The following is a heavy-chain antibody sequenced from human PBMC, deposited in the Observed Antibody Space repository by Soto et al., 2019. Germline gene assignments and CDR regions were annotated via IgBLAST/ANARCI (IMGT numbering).Heavy chain of an antibody. CDR2: INAGNGNT. D-gene: IGHD6-19*01. V-gene: IGHV1-3*01. Sequence: ASVKVSCKASGYTFTSYAMHWVRQAPGQRLEWMGWINAGNGNTKYSQKFQGRVTITRDTSASTAYIELSSLRSEDTAVYYCASPYSSGWYGQDHHYYYYYGMDVWGQGTTVTVSS. J-gene: IGHJ6*02. CDR3: ASPYSSGWYGQDHHYYYYYGMDV. CDR1: GYTFTSYA.